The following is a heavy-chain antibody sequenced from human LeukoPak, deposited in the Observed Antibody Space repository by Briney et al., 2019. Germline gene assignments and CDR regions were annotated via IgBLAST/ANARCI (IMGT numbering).Heavy chain of an antibody. D-gene: IGHD5-18*01. J-gene: IGHJ4*02. CDR2: STCRSSYI. V-gene: IGHV3-21*01. Sequence: PGRSLRLSCAASRFTFSSYSMNWVRQAPGKGLEWLSSSTCRSSYIYYADSVKGRFTISRDHAKNSLYLQMNSLRAEDTAVYYCARDQSYTYGFDYWGQGTLVTVSS. CDR1: RFTFSSYS. CDR3: ARDQSYTYGFDY.